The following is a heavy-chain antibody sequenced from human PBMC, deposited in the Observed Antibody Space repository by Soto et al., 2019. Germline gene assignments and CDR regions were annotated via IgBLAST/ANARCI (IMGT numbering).Heavy chain of an antibody. D-gene: IGHD1-20*01. Sequence: EVQLVESGGALVQPGGSLRLSCAGSGFTFSNHYMDWVRQAPGKGLEWLGRIRNKPAGHTTKHAASVRGRFTISRDDSKNSVYLQMHSLKTEDSAVYYCSTTVITAPLFEYWGQGTVVTVSS. V-gene: IGHV3-72*01. CDR2: IRNKPAGHTT. CDR3: STTVITAPLFEY. J-gene: IGHJ4*02. CDR1: GFTFSNHY.